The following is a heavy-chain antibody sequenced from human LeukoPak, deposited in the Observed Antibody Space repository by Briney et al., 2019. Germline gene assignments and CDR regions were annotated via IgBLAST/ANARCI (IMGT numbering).Heavy chain of an antibody. D-gene: IGHD6-19*01. V-gene: IGHV3-7*05. CDR1: GFPFSSYW. J-gene: IGHJ4*02. CDR3: ARFGVAGLDY. CDR2: IKEDGSEK. Sequence: GGSLTLSCAGSGFPFSSYWMSWVRQAPGKGLEWVANIKEDGSEKYYVDSVKGRFTISRDNAKNSLYLQMKSLRAEDTAVYYCARFGVAGLDYWGQGTLVTVSS.